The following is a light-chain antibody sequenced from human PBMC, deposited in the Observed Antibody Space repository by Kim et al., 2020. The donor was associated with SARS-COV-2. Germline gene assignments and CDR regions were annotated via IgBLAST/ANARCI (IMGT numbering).Light chain of an antibody. CDR3: MQSTHWPYT. CDR1: QSLVHRDGNTY. J-gene: IGKJ2*01. Sequence: DAVMTQSPLSLPVTLGQTASISCTSSQSLVHRDGNTYLNWFQQRPGKSPRRLIYRVSNRDSGVPDRFSGGVSGADLTLTISSVEVEDIGIYFCMQSTHWPYTFGQGTKLEI. V-gene: IGKV2-30*02. CDR2: RVS.